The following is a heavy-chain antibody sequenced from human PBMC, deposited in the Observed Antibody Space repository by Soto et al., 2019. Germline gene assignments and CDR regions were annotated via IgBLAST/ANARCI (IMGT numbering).Heavy chain of an antibody. CDR3: ARSYYGGNSIDWFDP. CDR1: GGSISSGDYY. Sequence: KPSETLSLTCTVSGGSISSGDYYWSWISQPPGKGLEWIGYIYYSGSTYYNPSLKSRVTISVDTSKNQFSLKLSSVTAADTAVYYCARSYYGGNSIDWFDPWGQGTLVTVSS. CDR2: IYYSGST. D-gene: IGHD4-17*01. J-gene: IGHJ5*02. V-gene: IGHV4-30-4*01.